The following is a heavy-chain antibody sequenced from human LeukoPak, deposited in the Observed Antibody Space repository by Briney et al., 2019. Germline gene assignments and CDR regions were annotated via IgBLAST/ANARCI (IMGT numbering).Heavy chain of an antibody. CDR3: ASNPDEYYYDSSGYYES. D-gene: IGHD3-22*01. CDR2: INSDGSST. V-gene: IGHV3-74*01. CDR1: GFTFSSYW. J-gene: IGHJ5*02. Sequence: GGSLRLSCAASGFTFSSYWMHWVRQAPGKGLVWVSRINSDGSSTSYADSVKGRFTISRDNAKNTLYLQMNSLRAEDTAVYYSASNPDEYYYDSSGYYESWGQGTLVTVSS.